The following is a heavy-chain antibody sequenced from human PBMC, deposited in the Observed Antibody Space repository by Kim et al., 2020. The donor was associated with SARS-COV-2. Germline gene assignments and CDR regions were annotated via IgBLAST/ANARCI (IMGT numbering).Heavy chain of an antibody. CDR1: GGSISSYY. J-gene: IGHJ4*02. D-gene: IGHD3-3*01. CDR2: IYYSGST. CDR3: ARGHNDCWSGLITDY. V-gene: IGHV4-59*01. Sequence: SETLSLTCTVSGGSISSYYWSWIRQPPGKGLEWIGDIYYSGSTNYNPSLKSRVTISVDTSKNQFSLKLSSVTAADTAVYYCARGHNDCWSGLITDYWGQGTLVTVSS.